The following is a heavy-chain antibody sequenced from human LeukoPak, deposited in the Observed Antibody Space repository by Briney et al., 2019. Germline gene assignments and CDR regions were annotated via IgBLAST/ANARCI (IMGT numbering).Heavy chain of an antibody. D-gene: IGHD5-24*01. CDR1: GFTFSRYG. J-gene: IGHJ3*02. V-gene: IGHV3-21*01. Sequence: GWSLTLSRAASGFTFSRYGMNWVRQAPGKGVEWASPISSSSSYIYYADSVKGRFNISRDNAKNSLYLQMNSLRAEDTAVYYCARDRRDGYNYGDAFDIWGQGTMVTVSS. CDR3: ARDRRDGYNYGDAFDI. CDR2: ISSSSSYI.